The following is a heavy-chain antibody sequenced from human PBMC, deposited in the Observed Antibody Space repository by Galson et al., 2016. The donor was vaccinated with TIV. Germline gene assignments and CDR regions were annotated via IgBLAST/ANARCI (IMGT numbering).Heavy chain of an antibody. D-gene: IGHD2-2*02. CDR2: ISYSGST. V-gene: IGHV4-39*01. J-gene: IGHJ6*02. Sequence: SETLSLTCTVSGGSISSSSYYWGWIRQPPGKGLEWIGSISYSGSTYYNPSLKSRVTISVDTSKNQFSLKLSSVTAADTAGYYCARTQGCSSTSCYMLYYYYYGMDVWGQGTTVTVSS. CDR3: ARTQGCSSTSCYMLYYYYYGMDV. CDR1: GGSISSSSYY.